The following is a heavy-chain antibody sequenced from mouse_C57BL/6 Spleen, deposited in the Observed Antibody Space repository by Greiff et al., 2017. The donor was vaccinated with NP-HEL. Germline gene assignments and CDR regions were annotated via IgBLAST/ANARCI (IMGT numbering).Heavy chain of an antibody. CDR3: ARREIYDGYYWYFDV. D-gene: IGHD2-3*01. CDR2: ILPSIGRT. Sequence: QVQLQQSGSELRSPGSSVKLSCKDFDSEVFPIAYMSWVRQKPGHGFEWIGGILPSIGRTIYGEKFEDKATLDADTLSNTAYLELNSLTSEDSAIYYCARREIYDGYYWYFDVWGTGTTVTVSS. J-gene: IGHJ1*03. CDR1: DSEVFPIAY. V-gene: IGHV15-2*01.